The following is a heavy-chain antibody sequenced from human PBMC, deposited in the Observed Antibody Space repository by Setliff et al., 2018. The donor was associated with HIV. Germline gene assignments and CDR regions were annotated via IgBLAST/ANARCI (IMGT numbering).Heavy chain of an antibody. D-gene: IGHD2-8*01. CDR1: GGSISSSTYY. Sequence: KTSETLSLTCSVSGGSISSSTYYWGWIRQPPGKGLEWIGDIFYTGNTYYNPSLQSRVAISVDTSENQFPLKLNSVTAAGTAVYYCARRGRDGVLIVFATGFDPWGQGTQVTVSS. CDR3: ARRGRDGVLIVFATGFDP. CDR2: IFYTGNT. J-gene: IGHJ5*02. V-gene: IGHV4-39*01.